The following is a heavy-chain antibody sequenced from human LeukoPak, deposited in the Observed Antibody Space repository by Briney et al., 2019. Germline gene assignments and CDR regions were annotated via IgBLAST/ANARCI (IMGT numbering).Heavy chain of an antibody. J-gene: IGHJ4*01. CDR3: AKGPYTNFFDS. CDR2: IYISGRT. D-gene: IGHD4-11*01. Sequence: SETLSLTCTVSGDSISTYYWSWVRQPAGKGPEWIGRIYISGRTNYNPSLESRVTLSLDTSKNHFSLKLRSVTAADTAVYYCAKGPYTNFFDSWGHGTLVTVSS. V-gene: IGHV4-4*07. CDR1: GDSISTYY.